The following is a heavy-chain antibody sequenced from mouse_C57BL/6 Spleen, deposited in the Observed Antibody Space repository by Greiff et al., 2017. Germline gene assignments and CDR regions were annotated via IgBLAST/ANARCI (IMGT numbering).Heavy chain of an antibody. Sequence: QVQLQQSGAELVKPGASVKLSCKASGYTFTSYWMQWVKQRPGQGLEWIGEIDPSDSYTNYNQKFKGKATLTVDTSSSTAYMQLSSLTSEDSAVYYCATYYSNYGFAYWGQGTLVTVSA. V-gene: IGHV1-50*01. J-gene: IGHJ3*01. CDR3: ATYYSNYGFAY. CDR2: IDPSDSYT. D-gene: IGHD2-5*01. CDR1: GYTFTSYW.